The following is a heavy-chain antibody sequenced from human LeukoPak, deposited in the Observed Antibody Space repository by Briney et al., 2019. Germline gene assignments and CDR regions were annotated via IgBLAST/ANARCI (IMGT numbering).Heavy chain of an antibody. CDR1: GFTFSSYS. CDR3: ARRLFGVVGGFDY. D-gene: IGHD3-10*01. J-gene: IGHJ4*02. Sequence: GGSLRLSCAASGFTFSSYSMNWVRQAPGKGLEWVSSISSSSSYIYYADSVKGRFTISRHNAKNSLYLQMNSLRAEDRAVYYCARRLFGVVGGFDYWGQGTLVTVSS. CDR2: ISSSSSYI. V-gene: IGHV3-21*01.